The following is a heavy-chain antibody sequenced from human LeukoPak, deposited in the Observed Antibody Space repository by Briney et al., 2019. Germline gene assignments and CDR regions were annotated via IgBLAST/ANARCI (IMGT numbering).Heavy chain of an antibody. Sequence: GGSLRLSCAASGFTFSSYAMSWVRQAPGKGLEWVSTISGSGDSTYYADSVKGRFTISRDNSKNTLHLQMNSLRAEDTAVYSCAKGRSGVSSAAINYWGQGTQVTVSS. J-gene: IGHJ4*02. CDR2: ISGSGDST. CDR1: GFTFSSYA. V-gene: IGHV3-23*01. D-gene: IGHD2-2*01. CDR3: AKGRSGVSSAAINY.